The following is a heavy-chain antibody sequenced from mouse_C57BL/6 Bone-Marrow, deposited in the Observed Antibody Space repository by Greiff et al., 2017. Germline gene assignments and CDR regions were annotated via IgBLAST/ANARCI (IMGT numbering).Heavy chain of an antibody. CDR2: IWSGGST. CDR1: GFSLTSYG. J-gene: IGHJ4*01. Sequence: QVQLQQSGPGLVQPSQSLSITCTVSGFSLTSYGVHWVRQSPGKGLEWLGVIWSGGSTDYNAAFISRLSISKDNSKSQVFVKMNSLQADDTAIYYCARNPIYDGPYDAMDYWGQGTSVTVSS. V-gene: IGHV2-2*01. D-gene: IGHD2-3*01. CDR3: ARNPIYDGPYDAMDY.